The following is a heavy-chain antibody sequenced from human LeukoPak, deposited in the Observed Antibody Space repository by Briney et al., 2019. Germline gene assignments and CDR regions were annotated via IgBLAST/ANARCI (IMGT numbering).Heavy chain of an antibody. CDR2: IYYDGGNK. CDR1: GFTFRNHG. CDR3: VRDRTSRFLDY. J-gene: IGHJ4*02. V-gene: IGHV3-33*01. D-gene: IGHD1/OR15-1a*01. Sequence: PGGSLRLSCAASGFTFRNHGMHWVRQAPGNGLEWVAVIYYDGGNKYYADSMKGRFTISRDNSKNMLWLQMNSLRAEDTAVYYCVRDRTSRFLDYWGQGTLVTVSS.